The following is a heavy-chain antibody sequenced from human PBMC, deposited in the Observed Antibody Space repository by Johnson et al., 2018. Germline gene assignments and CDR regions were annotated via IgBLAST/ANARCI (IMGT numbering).Heavy chain of an antibody. CDR1: GGTFSSYA. J-gene: IGHJ3*01. V-gene: IGHV1-69*01. CDR3: VKGGLNDYAPHDAFDV. CDR2: IIPIFGTA. D-gene: IGHD4-17*01. Sequence: QEQLGESGAEVKKPGSSVKVCCKASGGTFSSYAISWVRQAPGQGLEWMGGIIPIFGTANYAQKFQGRVTITADESTSTAYMELSSLRTEDTAVYYCVKGGLNDYAPHDAFDVWGQGTMVAVSS.